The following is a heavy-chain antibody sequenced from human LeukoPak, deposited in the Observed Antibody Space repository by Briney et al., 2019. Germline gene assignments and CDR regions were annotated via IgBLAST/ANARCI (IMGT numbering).Heavy chain of an antibody. CDR1: DGSISNYY. D-gene: IGHD5-18*01. CDR2: IYYSGIT. CDR3: ARDMGYSYGSGELVGDFDY. J-gene: IGHJ4*02. V-gene: IGHV4-59*12. Sequence: PSETLSLTCTVSDGSISNYYWSWIRQPPGKGLEWIGYIYYSGITNYIPSLKSRVTISVDTSKNQFSLKLSSVTAADTAVYYCARDMGYSYGSGELVGDFDYWGQGTLVTVSS.